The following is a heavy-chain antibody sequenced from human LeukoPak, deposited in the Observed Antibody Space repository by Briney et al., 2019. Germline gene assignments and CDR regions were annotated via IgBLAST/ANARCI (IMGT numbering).Heavy chain of an antibody. CDR3: ANRIAAAGRGGGWFDP. Sequence: SETLSLTCAVYGGSFSGYYWSWIRQPPGKGLEWIGEINHSGSTNYNPSLKSRVTISVDTSKNQFSLKLSSVTAAVTAVYYCANRIAAAGRGGGWFDPWGQGTLVTVSS. CDR2: INHSGST. CDR1: GGSFSGYY. D-gene: IGHD6-13*01. J-gene: IGHJ5*02. V-gene: IGHV4-34*01.